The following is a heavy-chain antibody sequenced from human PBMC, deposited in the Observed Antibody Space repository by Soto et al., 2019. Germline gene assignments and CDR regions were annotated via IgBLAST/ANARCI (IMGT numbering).Heavy chain of an antibody. D-gene: IGHD4-17*01. CDR2: ISSTTNYI. J-gene: IGHJ4*02. Sequence: GQSLILSWAASRFPLPRSSMNWVRPAPGKGLEWVSSISSTTNYIYYGDPMKGRFTISRDNGKNSLYLEIHSLRAEDTAVYYCAKEYGDVSTSFDYWCKGTRLPVSS. CDR1: RFPLPRSS. CDR3: AKEYGDVSTSFDY. V-gene: IGHV3-21*06.